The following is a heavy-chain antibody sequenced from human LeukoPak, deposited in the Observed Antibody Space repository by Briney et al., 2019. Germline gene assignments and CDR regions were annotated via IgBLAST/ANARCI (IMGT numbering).Heavy chain of an antibody. J-gene: IGHJ6*03. D-gene: IGHD2-2*01. CDR3: ARVGGDCSSTSCPHTYYHYYMDV. CDR1: GGSISSYY. V-gene: IGHV4-4*07. CDR2: IYSSGST. Sequence: SETLSLTCTVSGGSISSYYWSWIRQPAGKGLEWIGRIYSSGSTNYNPSLKSRVTMSVDTSKNQFSLKLSSVTAADTAVYHCARVGGDCSSTSCPHTYYHYYMDVWGKGTTVTVSS.